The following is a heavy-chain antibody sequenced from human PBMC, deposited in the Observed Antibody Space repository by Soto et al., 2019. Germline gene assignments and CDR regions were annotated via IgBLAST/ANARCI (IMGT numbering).Heavy chain of an antibody. CDR1: GFSFSSYG. CDR2: ISYDGSNK. D-gene: IGHD2-15*01. J-gene: IGHJ5*02. V-gene: IGHV3-30*18. Sequence: PGGSLRLSCAASGFSFSSYGMSWVRQAPGKGLEWVAVISYDGSNKYYADSVRGRFTISRDNSKNTLYLQMNSLRAEDTAVYYCAKGEDCSGGSCYSNWFDPWGQGTLVTVSS. CDR3: AKGEDCSGGSCYSNWFDP.